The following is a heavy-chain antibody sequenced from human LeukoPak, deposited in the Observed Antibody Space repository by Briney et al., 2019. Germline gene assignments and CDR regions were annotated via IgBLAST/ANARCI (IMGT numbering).Heavy chain of an antibody. D-gene: IGHD3-3*01. CDR1: GFIFSSYS. Sequence: GGSLRLSCAASGFIFSSYSMNWVRQAPGQGLEWVANINQDGSEKYYVDSVKGRFTISRDNAKNSLYLQMNTLRAEDTAVYYCASPTIFGVVIYYWGQGTLVTVSS. J-gene: IGHJ4*02. CDR2: INQDGSEK. V-gene: IGHV3-7*01. CDR3: ASPTIFGVVIYY.